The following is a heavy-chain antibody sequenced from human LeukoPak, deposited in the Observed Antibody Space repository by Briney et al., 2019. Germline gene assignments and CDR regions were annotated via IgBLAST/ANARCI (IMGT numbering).Heavy chain of an antibody. D-gene: IGHD4-17*01. J-gene: IGHJ4*02. V-gene: IGHV3-21*01. CDR1: GFTFSSYS. Sequence: GGSLRLSCAASGFTFSSYSMNCVRQAAGKGLEWVSSISSSSSYIYYADSVKGRFTISRDNAKNSLYLQMNSLRAEDTAVYYCARDPTSDTVTTENYWGQGTLVTVSS. CDR2: ISSSSSYI. CDR3: ARDPTSDTVTTENY.